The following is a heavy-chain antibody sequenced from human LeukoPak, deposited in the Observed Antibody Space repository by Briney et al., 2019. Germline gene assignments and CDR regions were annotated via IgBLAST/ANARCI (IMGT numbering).Heavy chain of an antibody. CDR2: ISLNSGSI. D-gene: IGHD3-22*01. J-gene: IGHJ3*02. V-gene: IGHV3-9*01. CDR1: GFTFDDYA. CDR3: AKGYYYDSSGYYRLSAFDI. Sequence: QPGRSLRLSCAASGFTFDDYAMHWVRQAPGKGLEWVSGISLNSGSIGYADSVKGRFTISRDNAKTSLYLQMNSLRAEATALYYCAKGYYYDSSGYYRLSAFDIWGPGTMVTVSS.